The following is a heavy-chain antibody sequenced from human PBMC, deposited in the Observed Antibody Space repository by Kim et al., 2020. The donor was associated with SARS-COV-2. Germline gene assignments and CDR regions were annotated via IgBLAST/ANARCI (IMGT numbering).Heavy chain of an antibody. CDR3: ARDFWRGLDY. D-gene: IGHD5-12*01. J-gene: IGHJ4*02. Sequence: STIYADSVKGRFTISRDNAKNTLYLQMNSLRAEDTAVYYCARDFWRGLDYWSQGTLVTVSS. V-gene: IGHV3-74*01. CDR2: ST.